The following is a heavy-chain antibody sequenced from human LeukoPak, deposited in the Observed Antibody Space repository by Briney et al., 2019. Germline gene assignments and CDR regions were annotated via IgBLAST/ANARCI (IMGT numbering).Heavy chain of an antibody. J-gene: IGHJ4*02. CDR3: AKTPIDVLLWFGELPYFDY. CDR1: GFTVSSNY. CDR2: ISGSGGST. Sequence: PGGSLRLSCAASGFTVSSNYMSWVRQAPGKGLEWVSAISGSGGSTYYADSVKGRFTISRDNSKNTLYLQMNSLRAEDTAVYYCAKTPIDVLLWFGELPYFDYWGQGTLVTVSS. V-gene: IGHV3-23*01. D-gene: IGHD3-10*01.